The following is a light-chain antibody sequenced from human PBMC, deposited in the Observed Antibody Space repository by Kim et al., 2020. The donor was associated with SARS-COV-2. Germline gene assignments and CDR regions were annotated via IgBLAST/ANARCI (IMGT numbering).Light chain of an antibody. CDR1: SSDGGSYNL. J-gene: IGLJ2*01. Sequence: QSITISCTGTSSDGGSYNLVSWYQQHPGKAPKLMIYEVSKRPSGVSNRFSGSKSGNTASLTISGLQAEDEADYYCCSYAGSSTLVVFGGGTQLTVL. V-gene: IGLV2-23*02. CDR3: CSYAGSSTLVV. CDR2: EVS.